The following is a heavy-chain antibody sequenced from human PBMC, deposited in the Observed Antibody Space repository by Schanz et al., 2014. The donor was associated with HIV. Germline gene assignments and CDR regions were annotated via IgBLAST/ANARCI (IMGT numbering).Heavy chain of an antibody. V-gene: IGHV4-30-2*01. Sequence: QVQLQESGPGQVKPSQTLSLTCVVSGGSISSGDYSWSWIRQPPGKGLEWIGYMYHSGTTYYNPSLKSRVTISLDRSKTQFSLKLTSVTAADTAVYYCARSNGGHWYFDLWGRGTLVTVSS. D-gene: IGHD4-17*01. CDR1: GGSISSGDYS. CDR3: ARSNGGHWYFDL. J-gene: IGHJ2*01. CDR2: MYHSGTT.